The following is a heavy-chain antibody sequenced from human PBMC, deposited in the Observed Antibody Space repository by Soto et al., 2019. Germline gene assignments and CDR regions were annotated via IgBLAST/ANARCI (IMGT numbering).Heavy chain of an antibody. V-gene: IGHV3-30-3*01. J-gene: IGHJ5*02. CDR3: ARENSRTNWFDP. D-gene: IGHD6-13*01. CDR1: GFTFSSYA. CDR2: ISYDGSNK. Sequence: QVQLVESGGGVVQPGRSLRLSCAASGFTFSSYAMHWVRQAPGKGLEWVAVISYDGSNKYYADSVKGRFTISRDNSKNRLYLQMNSLRAEDTAVYYCARENSRTNWFDPWGQGTLVTVSS.